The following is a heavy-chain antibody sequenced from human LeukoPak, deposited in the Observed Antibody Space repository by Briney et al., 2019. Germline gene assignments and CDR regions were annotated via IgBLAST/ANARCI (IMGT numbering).Heavy chain of an antibody. CDR2: ISAYNGNT. D-gene: IGHD3-22*01. J-gene: IGHJ4*02. CDR1: GYTFTSYG. Sequence: ASVKVSCKASGYTFTSYGISWVRQAPGQGLEWMGWISAYNGNTNYAQKLQGRVTMNTDTSTSTAYMELRGLRSDDTAVYYCATPGTGYDISDLLGYWGQGTLVTVSS. V-gene: IGHV1-18*01. CDR3: ATPGTGYDISDLLGY.